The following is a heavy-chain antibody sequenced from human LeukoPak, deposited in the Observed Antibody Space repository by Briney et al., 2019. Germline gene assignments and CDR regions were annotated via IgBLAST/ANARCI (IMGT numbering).Heavy chain of an antibody. J-gene: IGHJ4*02. D-gene: IGHD5-18*01. CDR3: ARTTAMDNIDY. V-gene: IGHV4-59*01. CDR2: IYYSGST. CDR1: GVSISSYS. Sequence: PSETLSLTCSVSGVSISSYSWSCLRQPPGKGLEWIGYIYYSGSTNYNPSLKSRVTISVDTSKNQFSLKLSSVTAADTAVYYCARTTAMDNIDYWGQGTLVTVSS.